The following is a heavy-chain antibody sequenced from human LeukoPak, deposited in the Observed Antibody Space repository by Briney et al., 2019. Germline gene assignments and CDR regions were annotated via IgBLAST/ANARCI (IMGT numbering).Heavy chain of an antibody. CDR2: ISNDGINK. CDR3: AKEPYDSGSSFDY. CDR1: GFTFSSYR. J-gene: IGHJ4*02. D-gene: IGHD3-10*01. Sequence: PGGSLRLSCAASGFTFSSYRMHWVRQAPGKGLEWAAVISNDGINKFYADSAKGRFTISRDNFENTLFLQMNSLRVEDSAVYYCAKEPYDSGSSFDYWGQGTLVTVSS. V-gene: IGHV3-30*18.